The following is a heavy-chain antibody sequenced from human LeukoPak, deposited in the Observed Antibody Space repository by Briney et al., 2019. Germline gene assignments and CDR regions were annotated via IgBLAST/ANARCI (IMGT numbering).Heavy chain of an antibody. J-gene: IGHJ3*02. CDR1: GFTFSSYW. CDR3: ARDWVSRSGYYYGSDAFDI. V-gene: IGHV3-74*01. CDR2: INSDGSST. D-gene: IGHD3-22*01. Sequence: GGSLRLSCAASGFTFSSYWMHWVRQAPGKGLVWVSRINSDGSSTSYADSVKGRFTISRDNAKSTLYLQMNSLRAEDTAVYYCARDWVSRSGYYYGSDAFDIWGQGTMVTVSS.